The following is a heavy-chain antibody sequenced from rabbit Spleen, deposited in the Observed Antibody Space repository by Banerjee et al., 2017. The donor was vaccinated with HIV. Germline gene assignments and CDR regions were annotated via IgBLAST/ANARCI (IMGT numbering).Heavy chain of an antibody. Sequence: QEHLVESGGGLVQPGGSLKLSCTASGFDFINYGVTWVRQAPGKGLEWIGYIEPIFGNTYYASWVNGRFTISSHNAQNTLYLQLSSLTAADTATYFCARDLTGVIGWNFGWWGQGTLVTVS. J-gene: IGHJ4*01. V-gene: IGHV1S47*01. CDR2: IEPIFGNT. CDR1: GFDFINYG. CDR3: ARDLTGVIGWNFGW. D-gene: IGHD1-1*01.